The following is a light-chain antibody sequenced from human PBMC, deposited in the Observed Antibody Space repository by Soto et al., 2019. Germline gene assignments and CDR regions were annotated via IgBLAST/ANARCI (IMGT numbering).Light chain of an antibody. Sequence: EIVLTQPPGTLSLSPGERATLSCRASQSVSTSYLAWYQQKPGQAPRLLTNGASSRATGIPDRFSGSGSGTDFTLTISRLEPEDFAVYYCQQYGSSPHTFGQGTKLEIK. CDR1: QSVSTSY. CDR2: GAS. J-gene: IGKJ2*01. V-gene: IGKV3-20*01. CDR3: QQYGSSPHT.